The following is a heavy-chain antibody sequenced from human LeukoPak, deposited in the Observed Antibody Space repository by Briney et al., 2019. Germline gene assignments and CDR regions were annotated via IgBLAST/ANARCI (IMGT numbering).Heavy chain of an antibody. J-gene: IGHJ4*02. D-gene: IGHD6-13*01. CDR2: IYFSGST. CDR1: GGSISSYY. Sequence: SETLSLTCTVSGGSISSYYLSWIWQPPGKGLEWIGYIYFSGSTNYNPSLKSRVTISVDTSRNQFSLQLSSVTAADTAVYYCARTSHPHGSSWLFDSWGQGTLVTVSS. CDR3: ARTSHPHGSSWLFDS. V-gene: IGHV4-59*01.